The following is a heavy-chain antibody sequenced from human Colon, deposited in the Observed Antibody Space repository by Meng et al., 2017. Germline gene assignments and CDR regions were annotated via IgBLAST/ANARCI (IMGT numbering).Heavy chain of an antibody. Sequence: QGQMTEPGPGLVKPSEALSLTCSVSGASIRGGGYYWSWIRQVPGKGLDLIGYIYYSENTYYKPSLQSRAIISVDTSKNEFSLRLSSVSAADTAVYYCARRYGSGTYPFDFWGQGILVTVSS. CDR1: GASIRGGGYY. V-gene: IGHV4-31*03. J-gene: IGHJ4*02. CDR3: ARRYGSGTYPFDF. D-gene: IGHD3-10*01. CDR2: IYYSENT.